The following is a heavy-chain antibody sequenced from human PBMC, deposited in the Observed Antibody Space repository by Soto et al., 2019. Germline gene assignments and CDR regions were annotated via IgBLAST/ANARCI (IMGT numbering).Heavy chain of an antibody. CDR3: ARAPEDSTETLDS. Sequence: PGGSLRLSCAASGFSFNNYALHWVRQAPGKGLEWVAVISYSGINENYADSVKGRFTVSRDISKNTLYLQMNSLRTEDTAVYYCARAPEDSTETLDSWGQGTMVTVYS. V-gene: IGHV3-30*04. CDR1: GFSFNNYA. J-gene: IGHJ4*02. CDR2: ISYSGINE.